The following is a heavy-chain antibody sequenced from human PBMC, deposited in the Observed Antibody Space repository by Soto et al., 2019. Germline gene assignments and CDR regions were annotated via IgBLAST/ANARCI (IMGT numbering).Heavy chain of an antibody. V-gene: IGHV1-3*01. CDR3: AYTSLPYGDPTVTDS. D-gene: IGHD4-17*01. CDR2: INAGNGNT. Sequence: ASVKVSCKASGYTFTSYAMHWVRQAPGQRLEWMGWINAGNGNTKYSQKFQGRLTITKDTSKNQVVLTMTNMDPVDTATYYCAYTSLPYGDPTVTDSWGQGTLVTVSS. CDR1: GYTFTSYA. J-gene: IGHJ4*02.